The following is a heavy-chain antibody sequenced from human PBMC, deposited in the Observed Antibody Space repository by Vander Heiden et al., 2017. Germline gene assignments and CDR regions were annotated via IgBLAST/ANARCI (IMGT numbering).Heavy chain of an antibody. J-gene: IGHJ4*02. CDR2: ISGSGGNT. D-gene: IGHD5-18*01. Sequence: EVQLLESGGGLVQPGGSLRLSCAASGFTFSSYAMSWVRQAPGKGLEWVSAISGSGGNTYYADSVKGRFTISRDNSKNTLYLQMNSLRAEDTAVYYCAKITGRGYSYGTAFDYWGQGTLVTVSS. V-gene: IGHV3-23*01. CDR1: GFTFSSYA. CDR3: AKITGRGYSYGTAFDY.